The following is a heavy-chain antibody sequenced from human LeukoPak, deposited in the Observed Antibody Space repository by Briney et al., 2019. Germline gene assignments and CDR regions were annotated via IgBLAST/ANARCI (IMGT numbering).Heavy chain of an antibody. CDR2: INPSGGST. J-gene: IGHJ4*02. Sequence: ASVKVSCKASGYTFTSYYMHWVRQAPGQGLEWMGIINPSGGSTSYAQKFQGRVTMTRDTSTSTVYMELSSLKASDTAIYYCTRRDWQVNKGYFFDYWGQGTVVTVSS. D-gene: IGHD1/OR15-1a*01. V-gene: IGHV1-46*01. CDR3: TRRDWQVNKGYFFDY. CDR1: GYTFTSYY.